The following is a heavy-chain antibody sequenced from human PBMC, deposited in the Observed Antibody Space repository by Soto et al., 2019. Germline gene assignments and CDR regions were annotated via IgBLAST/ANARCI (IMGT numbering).Heavy chain of an antibody. CDR2: IIPIFGTA. J-gene: IGHJ6*02. V-gene: IGHV1-69*01. D-gene: IGHD2-2*01. CDR1: GGTFSSYA. CDR3: ARKYQLPIGDYYYGMDV. Sequence: QVQLVQSGAEVKKPGSSVKVSCKASGGTFSSYAISWVRQAPGQGLEWLGGIIPIFGTANYAQKFQGRVTITADESTSTASMELSSLRSEDTAVYYCARKYQLPIGDYYYGMDVWGQGTTVTVSS.